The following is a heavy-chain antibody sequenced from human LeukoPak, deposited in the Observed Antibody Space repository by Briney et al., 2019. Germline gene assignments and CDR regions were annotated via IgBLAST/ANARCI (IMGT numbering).Heavy chain of an antibody. CDR1: GYTFTGYY. CDR2: INPNSGGT. V-gene: IGHV1-2*02. D-gene: IGHD3-9*01. J-gene: IGHJ5*02. Sequence: GASVKVSCKASGYTFTGYYMHWVRQAPGQGLEWMGWINPNSGGTNYAQKFQGRVTMTRDTSISTAYMELSRLRSDDTAVYYCARDYDILTGYYPLNWFDPWGQGTLVTVSS. CDR3: ARDYDILTGYYPLNWFDP.